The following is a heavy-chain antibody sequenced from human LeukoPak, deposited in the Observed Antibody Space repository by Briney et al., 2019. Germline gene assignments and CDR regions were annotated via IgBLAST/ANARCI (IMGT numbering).Heavy chain of an antibody. CDR1: GYTFTSYG. CDR2: IIPIFGTT. V-gene: IGHV1-69*05. CDR3: ARGDVVVLPSASDAFDM. Sequence: GASVKVSCKASGYTFTSYGISWVRQAPGQGLEWMGSIIPIFGTTNYAQKFQGRVTITTDGSTITAYMELSSLRSEDTAVYYCARGDVVVLPSASDAFDMWGQGTMVTVSS. D-gene: IGHD2-2*01. J-gene: IGHJ3*02.